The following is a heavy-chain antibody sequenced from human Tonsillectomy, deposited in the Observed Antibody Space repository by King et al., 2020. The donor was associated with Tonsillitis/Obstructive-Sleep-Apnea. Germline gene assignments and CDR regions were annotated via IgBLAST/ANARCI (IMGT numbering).Heavy chain of an antibody. CDR3: ARATYSSRHYYYMDV. CDR2: INPSGGST. CDR1: GYTFTSYC. J-gene: IGHJ6*03. D-gene: IGHD6-19*01. Sequence: QLVQSGAEVKKPGASVKVSCKASGYTFTSYCMHWVRQAPGQGLEWMGIINPSGGSTSYAQKFQGRVTMTRDTSTSTVYMELSSLTSEDTAVYYCARATYSSRHYYYMDVWGKGTTVTVSS. V-gene: IGHV1-46*01.